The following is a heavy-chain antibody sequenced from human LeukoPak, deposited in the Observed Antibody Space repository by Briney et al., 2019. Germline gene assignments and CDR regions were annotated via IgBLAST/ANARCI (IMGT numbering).Heavy chain of an antibody. J-gene: IGHJ5*02. Sequence: SETPSLTCAVYGGSFSGYYWSWIRQPPGKGLEWIGEINHSGSTNYNPSLKSRVTISVDTSKNQFSLKLSSVTAADTAVYYCARGGYDYVWGSYRSRWFDPWGQGVLVTVSS. CDR1: GGSFSGYY. CDR3: ARGGYDYVWGSYRSRWFDP. V-gene: IGHV4-34*01. D-gene: IGHD3-16*02. CDR2: INHSGST.